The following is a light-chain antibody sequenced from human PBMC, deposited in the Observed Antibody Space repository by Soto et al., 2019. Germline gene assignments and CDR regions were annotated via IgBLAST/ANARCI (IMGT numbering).Light chain of an antibody. CDR2: LAS. CDR1: QIINTY. Sequence: DIQMTQSPSSLSASIGDRVTISCRASQIINTYLNWYQQKPGKAPKLLIYLASRLQSGVPSRFSGSGSGTDFPLAISSLQPEDFATYYCQQSYSSPRTFGQGTKVDIK. CDR3: QQSYSSPRT. V-gene: IGKV1-39*01. J-gene: IGKJ1*01.